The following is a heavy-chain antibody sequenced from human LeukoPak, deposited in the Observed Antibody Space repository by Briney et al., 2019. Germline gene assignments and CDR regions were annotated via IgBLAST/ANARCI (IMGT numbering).Heavy chain of an antibody. CDR2: ISTYNVNT. CDR3: ARESVPATLDY. CDR1: GYTFTSYG. Sequence: ASVKVSCKASGYTFTSYGISWVRQAPGQGLEGMGWISTYNVNTNYVQKLQGRVTMTKDTSTSTAYMELRSLRSDDTAVYYCARESVPATLDYWGQGTLVTVSS. J-gene: IGHJ4*02. V-gene: IGHV1-18*01. D-gene: IGHD2-2*01.